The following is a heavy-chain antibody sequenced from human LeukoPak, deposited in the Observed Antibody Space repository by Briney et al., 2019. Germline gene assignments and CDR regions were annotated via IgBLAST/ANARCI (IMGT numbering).Heavy chain of an antibody. D-gene: IGHD5-12*01. V-gene: IGHV3-23*01. CDR1: GLTVSDSY. J-gene: IGHJ4*02. CDR2: ISGSGGRT. Sequence: PGGSLRLSCAASGLTVSDSYMSWVRQAPGKGLEWVSAISGSGGRTYYVDSVKGRFTISRDNSKNTLYLQMNSLRAEDTAVYYCAKDQGYSGYDPLDYWGQGTLVTVSS. CDR3: AKDQGYSGYDPLDY.